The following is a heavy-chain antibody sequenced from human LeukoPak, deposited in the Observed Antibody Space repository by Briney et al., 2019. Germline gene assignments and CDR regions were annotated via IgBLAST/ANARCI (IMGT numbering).Heavy chain of an antibody. CDR1: GGSISSGDYY. CDR2: IYYSGST. Sequence: SETLSLTCTVSGGSISSGDYYWSWVRQTPGTGLEWMGNIYYSGSTYYNPSLKSRVTISVDTSKNQFSLKLSSVTAADTSVSYCAGAYCGGDCYNPYFQHWGQGTLVTVSS. D-gene: IGHD2-21*01. V-gene: IGHV4-30-4*08. CDR3: AGAYCGGDCYNPYFQH. J-gene: IGHJ1*01.